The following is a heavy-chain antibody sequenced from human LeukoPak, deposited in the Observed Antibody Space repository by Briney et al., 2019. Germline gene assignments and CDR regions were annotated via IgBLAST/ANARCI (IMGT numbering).Heavy chain of an antibody. CDR3: ARGLGAAHFDY. CDR2: IKQDGSEK. D-gene: IGHD1-26*01. J-gene: IGHJ4*02. Sequence: PGGSLRLSCAASGFTFSSYWMSWVRQAPGKGLGWVASIKQDGSEKYYVDSVKGRFTISRDNAKNSPYLQMNSLRAEDTAVYYCARGLGAAHFDYWGQGTLVTVSS. CDR1: GFTFSSYW. V-gene: IGHV3-7*04.